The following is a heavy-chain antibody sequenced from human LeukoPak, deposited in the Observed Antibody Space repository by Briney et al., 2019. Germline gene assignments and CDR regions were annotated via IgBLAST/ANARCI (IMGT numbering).Heavy chain of an antibody. Sequence: EASVKVSCKASGYTFTSYGISWVRQAPGQGLEWMGWISGYNGNTNFAQSLQGRVIMTTDTSTTTAYMELSSLRSEDTAVYYCARNTVSSDYYYMDVWGKGTTVTVSS. CDR2: ISGYNGNT. D-gene: IGHD4-17*01. CDR3: ARNTVSSDYYYMDV. CDR1: GYTFTSYG. V-gene: IGHV1-18*01. J-gene: IGHJ6*03.